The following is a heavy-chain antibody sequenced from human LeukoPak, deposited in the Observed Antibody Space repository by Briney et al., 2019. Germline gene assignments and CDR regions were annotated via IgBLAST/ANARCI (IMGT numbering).Heavy chain of an antibody. V-gene: IGHV3-64*01. CDR1: GFTFSSYY. Sequence: GGSLRLSCAASGFTFSSYYMHWVRQAPGKGLEYVSAIRSNGGSTYYANSVKGRFTISRDNYKNTLYLQMGSLRAEDMAVYYCARARSFLSDMDVWGKGTTVTISS. CDR3: ARARSFLSDMDV. CDR2: IRSNGGST. D-gene: IGHD3-10*01. J-gene: IGHJ6*03.